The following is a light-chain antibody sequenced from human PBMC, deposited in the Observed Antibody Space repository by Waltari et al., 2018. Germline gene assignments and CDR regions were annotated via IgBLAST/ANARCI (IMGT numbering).Light chain of an antibody. V-gene: IGKV3-20*01. Sequence: EIVLTQAPGTLSLSPGETATLSCRASQSVRRALAWYQQKPGQAPRLLIYDASSRATGIPGRFCGSGCGADFSLTISRREAEDFAVDYCQHYGSLPATFGQGTKVEIK. CDR3: QHYGSLPAT. J-gene: IGKJ1*01. CDR2: DAS. CDR1: QSVRRA.